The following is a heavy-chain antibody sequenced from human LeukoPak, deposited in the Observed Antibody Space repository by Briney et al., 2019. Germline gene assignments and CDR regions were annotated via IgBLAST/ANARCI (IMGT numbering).Heavy chain of an antibody. CDR2: ISGSGGST. Sequence: GRSLRLSCLASGFMFTNYGMHWVRQAPGKGLEWVSAISGSGGSTYYADSVKGRFTIPRDNSKNTLYLQMNSLRAEDTAVYYCAKEDWYGDYGSGSPFDPWGQGTLVTVSS. CDR3: AKEDWYGDYGSGSPFDP. CDR1: GFMFTNYG. J-gene: IGHJ5*02. V-gene: IGHV3-23*01. D-gene: IGHD3-10*01.